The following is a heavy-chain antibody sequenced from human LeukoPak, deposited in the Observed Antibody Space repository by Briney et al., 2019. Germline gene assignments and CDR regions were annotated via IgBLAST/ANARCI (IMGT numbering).Heavy chain of an antibody. D-gene: IGHD3-22*01. CDR3: ARLVSGYYPDAFDI. CDR2: INHNGNVN. J-gene: IGHJ3*02. Sequence: GGSLRLSCAASGFTFSSYWMNWARQAPGKGLEWVASINHNGNVNYYVDSVKGRFTISRDNAKNSLYLQMNSLRAEDTAVYYCARLVSGYYPDAFDIWGQGTMVTVSS. CDR1: GFTFSSYW. V-gene: IGHV3-7*01.